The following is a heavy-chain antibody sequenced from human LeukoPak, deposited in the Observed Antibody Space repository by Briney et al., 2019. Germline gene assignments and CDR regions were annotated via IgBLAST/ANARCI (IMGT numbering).Heavy chain of an antibody. CDR2: ISGNGDNT. J-gene: IGHJ4*02. V-gene: IGHV3-23*01. Sequence: SGGSLRLSCAASGFTFDNYAMNWVRXXXXXXXXXXXTISGNGDNTYYADSVKGRFTISRDNSKNTLYLQISSLRADDTAVYYCAKRIVISGLTFDSWGQGTLVTVSS. CDR3: AKRIVISGLTFDS. D-gene: IGHD2/OR15-2a*01. CDR1: GFTFDNYA.